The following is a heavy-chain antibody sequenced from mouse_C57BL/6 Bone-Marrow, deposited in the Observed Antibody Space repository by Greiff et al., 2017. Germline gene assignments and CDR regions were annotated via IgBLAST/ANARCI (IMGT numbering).Heavy chain of an antibody. V-gene: IGHV1-81*01. CDR1: GYTFTSYG. CDR2: IFPRSGNT. J-gene: IGHJ2*01. D-gene: IGHD1-1*01. Sequence: VQLQQSGAELARPGASVKLSCKASGYTFTSYGISWVKQRNGKGLEWIGEIFPRSGNTYYNEKLKGKATLTADISSSTAYMELRSLTSEDSAVYFCAREGVITPMYWGQGTTLTVSS. CDR3: AREGVITPMY.